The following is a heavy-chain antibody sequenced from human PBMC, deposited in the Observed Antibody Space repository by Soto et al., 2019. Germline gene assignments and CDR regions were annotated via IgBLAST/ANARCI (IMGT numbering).Heavy chain of an antibody. CDR3: ARSGGYDILTGYYMFDY. Sequence: QVQLVQSGAEVKKPGASVKVSCKASGYTFTSYGISWVRQAPGQGLEWMGWISAYNGNTNYAQKLQGRVTMTTATTTRTDYMELRSLRSDDTALYYCARSGGYDILTGYYMFDYWGQGTLVTVSS. CDR1: GYTFTSYG. J-gene: IGHJ4*02. D-gene: IGHD3-9*01. CDR2: ISAYNGNT. V-gene: IGHV1-18*01.